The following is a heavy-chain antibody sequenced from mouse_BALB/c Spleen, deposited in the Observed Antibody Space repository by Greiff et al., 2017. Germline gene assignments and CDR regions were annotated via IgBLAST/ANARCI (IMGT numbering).Heavy chain of an antibody. V-gene: IGHV1-87*01. CDR1: GYTFTSYW. CDR2: IYPGDGDT. CDR3: ASSPFDY. J-gene: IGHJ2*01. Sequence: QVQLKQSGAELARPWASVKLSCKASGYTFTSYWMQWVKQRPGQGLEWIGGIYPGDGDTRYTQKFKGKATLTADKSSSTAYMQLSSLASEDSAVYYCASSPFDYWGQGTTLTVSS.